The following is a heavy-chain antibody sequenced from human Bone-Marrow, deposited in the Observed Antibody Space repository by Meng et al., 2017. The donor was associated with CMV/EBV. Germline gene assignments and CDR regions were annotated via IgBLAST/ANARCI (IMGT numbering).Heavy chain of an antibody. CDR1: GYTFTSYG. J-gene: IGHJ4*02. CDR3: ARDSGDPWGFDY. D-gene: IGHD2-15*01. V-gene: IGHV1-46*01. Sequence: ASVKVSCKASGYTFTSYGISWVRQAPGQGLEWMGIINPSGGSTSYAQKFQGRVTMTRDTSTSTVYMELSSLRSEDTAVYYCARDSGDPWGFDYWGQGTLVTVSS. CDR2: INPSGGST.